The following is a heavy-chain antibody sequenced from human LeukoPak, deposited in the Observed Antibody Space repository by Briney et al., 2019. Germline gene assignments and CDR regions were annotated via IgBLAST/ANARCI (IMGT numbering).Heavy chain of an antibody. CDR2: ISWNSGSI. V-gene: IGHV3-9*01. CDR1: GFTFDDYA. D-gene: IGHD2-15*01. J-gene: IGHJ4*02. CDR3: ARDWMYCSGGSCYWTSGYFDY. Sequence: TGGSLRLSCAASGFTFDDYAMHWVRQAPGKGLEWVSGISWNSGSIGYADSVKGRFTISRDNSKNTLYLQMNSLRAEDTAVYYCARDWMYCSGGSCYWTSGYFDYWGQGTLVTVSS.